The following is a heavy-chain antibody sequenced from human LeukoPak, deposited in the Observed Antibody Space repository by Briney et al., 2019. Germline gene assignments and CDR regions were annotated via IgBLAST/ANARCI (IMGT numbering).Heavy chain of an antibody. J-gene: IGHJ5*02. V-gene: IGHV1-2*06. D-gene: IGHD2-15*01. CDR3: ARAGCNGGSCYNH. Sequence: ASVKVSCKASGYTFTGYYVHWVRQAPGQGLEWMGRVNPNSGGTNYARNFQDRVTMTRDTSISTAYMELSSLRSDDTAVYYCARAGCNGGSCYNHWGQGTLVTVSS. CDR1: GYTFTGYY. CDR2: VNPNSGGT.